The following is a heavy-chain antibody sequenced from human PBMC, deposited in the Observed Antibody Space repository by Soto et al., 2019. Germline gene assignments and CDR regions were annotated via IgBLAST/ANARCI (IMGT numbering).Heavy chain of an antibody. CDR2: ISSSSSYT. Sequence: GGSLRLSCAASGFTFSDYYMSWIRQAPGKGLEWVSYISSSSSYTNYADSVKGRFTISRDNAKNSLYLQMNSLIAEDTAVYYCAATQGTPSDYWGQGTLVTVSS. D-gene: IGHD2-15*01. CDR3: AATQGTPSDY. V-gene: IGHV3-11*06. CDR1: GFTFSDYY. J-gene: IGHJ4*02.